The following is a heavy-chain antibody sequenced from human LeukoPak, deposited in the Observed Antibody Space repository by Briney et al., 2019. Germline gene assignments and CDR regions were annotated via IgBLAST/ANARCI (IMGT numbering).Heavy chain of an antibody. Sequence: SETLSLTCSVSGDSISSSYWSWIRQPAGKGLEWIGRISPSGSTNYNPSLKSRVTMSLDTSKNQLSLKLSSVTAADTAVYYCAGTYYYGSGTPFDYWGQGTLVTVSS. D-gene: IGHD3-10*01. CDR1: GDSISSSY. J-gene: IGHJ4*02. CDR3: AGTYYYGSGTPFDY. CDR2: ISPSGST. V-gene: IGHV4-4*07.